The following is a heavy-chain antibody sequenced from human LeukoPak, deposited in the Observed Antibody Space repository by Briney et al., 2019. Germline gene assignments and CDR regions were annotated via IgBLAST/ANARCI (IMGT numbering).Heavy chain of an antibody. CDR2: INHSGST. CDR3: AGGAPAYSSRSPTPRSMAV. Sequence: SSETLPLTCAVYGGSFSGYYWSWIRQPPGKGLEWIGEINHSGSTNYNPSLKSRVTISVDTSKNQFSLKLSSVTAADTAVYYWAGGAPAYSSRSPTPRSMAVGGKGPTVTVSS. D-gene: IGHD2-15*01. J-gene: IGHJ6*04. V-gene: IGHV4-34*01. CDR1: GGSFSGYY.